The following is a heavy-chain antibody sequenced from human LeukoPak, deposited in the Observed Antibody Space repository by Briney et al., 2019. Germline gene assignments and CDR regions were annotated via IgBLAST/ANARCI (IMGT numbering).Heavy chain of an antibody. CDR3: ARYGDYGYYFDY. CDR2: ISYDGSNK. J-gene: IGHJ4*02. V-gene: IGHV3-30*04. CDR1: GLAFSSYA. Sequence: PGGSLRLSCAASGLAFSSYAMHWVRQAPGKGLEWVAVISYDGSNKYYADSVKGRFTISRDNSKNTLYLQMNSLRAEDTPVYYCARYGDYGYYFDYWGQGTLVTVSS. D-gene: IGHD4-17*01.